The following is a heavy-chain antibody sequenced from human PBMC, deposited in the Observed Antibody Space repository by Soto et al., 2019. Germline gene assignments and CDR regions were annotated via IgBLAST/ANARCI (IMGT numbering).Heavy chain of an antibody. J-gene: IGHJ4*02. V-gene: IGHV3-30*18. CDR2: ISYDGSNK. Sequence: GGSLRLSCAASGFTFSNYGMHWVRRAPGKGLEWVAVISYDGSNKLYVDSVKGRFTISRDNSKSTMYLQMNSLRAEDTAVYYCAKARTYYDFWSGYLDYWGQGTLVTVSS. CDR1: GFTFSNYG. CDR3: AKARTYYDFWSGYLDY. D-gene: IGHD3-3*01.